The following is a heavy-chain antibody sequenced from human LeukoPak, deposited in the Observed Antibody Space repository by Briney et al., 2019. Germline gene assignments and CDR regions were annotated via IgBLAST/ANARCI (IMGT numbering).Heavy chain of an antibody. CDR1: GFTFSNYA. V-gene: IGHV3-23*01. J-gene: IGHJ5*02. D-gene: IGHD3-10*01. CDR2: ISGSGDNT. Sequence: GGSLRLSCAASGFTFSNYAMSWVRQAPGKGLEWVSAISGSGDNTYYADSVKGRFTVSRDNSKNTLYVQMKSLRAEDTAIYYCAKGYYGSGTYGWFDPWGQGTLVTVSS. CDR3: AKGYYGSGTYGWFDP.